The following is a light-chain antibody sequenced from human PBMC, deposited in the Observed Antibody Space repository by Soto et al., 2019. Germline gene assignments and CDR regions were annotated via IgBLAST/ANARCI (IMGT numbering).Light chain of an antibody. V-gene: IGKV3-20*01. J-gene: IGKJ4*01. Sequence: IVLTQSPSTLSLSAGERATLSCRASQSVSSYLDWYQQKPGQAPRLLIYDASSRATGIPDRFSGSGSGTDFTLTISRLEPEDFAVYYCQQYGSSPLTFGGGTKVDIK. CDR1: QSVSSY. CDR3: QQYGSSPLT. CDR2: DAS.